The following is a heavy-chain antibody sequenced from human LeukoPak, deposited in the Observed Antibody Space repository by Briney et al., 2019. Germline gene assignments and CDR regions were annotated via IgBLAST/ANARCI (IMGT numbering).Heavy chain of an antibody. CDR1: GGSFSGYY. J-gene: IGHJ6*03. Sequence: SETLSLTCAVYGGSFSGYYWSWIRQPPGKGLEWIGEINHSGSTDYNPSLKSRVTISVDTSKNQFSLKLSSVTAADTAVYYCARLPTSSGWYYYYYMDVWGKGTTVTISS. V-gene: IGHV4-34*01. CDR2: INHSGST. CDR3: ARLPTSSGWYYYYYMDV. D-gene: IGHD6-19*01.